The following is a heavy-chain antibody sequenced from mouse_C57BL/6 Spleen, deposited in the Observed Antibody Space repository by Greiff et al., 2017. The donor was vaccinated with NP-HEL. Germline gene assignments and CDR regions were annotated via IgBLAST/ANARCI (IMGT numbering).Heavy chain of an antibody. CDR3: ARKGGYSNYFDY. CDR1: GYTFTSYW. V-gene: IGHV1-59*01. J-gene: IGHJ2*01. D-gene: IGHD2-5*01. Sequence: VQLQQSGAELVRPGTSVKLSCKASGYTFTSYWMHWVKQRPGQGLEWIGVIDPSDSYTNYNQKFKGKATLTVDTSSSTAYMHLSSLTSEDSAVYYCARKGGYSNYFDYWGQGTTLTVSS. CDR2: IDPSDSYT.